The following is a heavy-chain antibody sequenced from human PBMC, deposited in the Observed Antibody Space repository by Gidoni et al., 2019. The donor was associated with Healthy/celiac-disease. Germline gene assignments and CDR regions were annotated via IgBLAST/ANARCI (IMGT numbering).Heavy chain of an antibody. CDR2: IYYSGST. Sequence: QLQLQESGPGLVKPSETLSLTCTVSGGSISSSRYYWGWLRQPPGKGLEWIGSIYYSGSTYYNPSLKSRVTISVDTSKNQFSLKLSSVTAADTAVYYCARRRYCSGGSCYSQFDYWGQGTLVTVSS. V-gene: IGHV4-39*01. J-gene: IGHJ4*02. CDR1: GGSISSSRYY. CDR3: ARRRYCSGGSCYSQFDY. D-gene: IGHD2-15*01.